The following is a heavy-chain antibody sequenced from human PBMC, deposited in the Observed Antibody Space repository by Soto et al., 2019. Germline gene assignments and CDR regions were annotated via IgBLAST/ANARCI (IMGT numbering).Heavy chain of an antibody. D-gene: IGHD4-4*01. CDR3: AKDSNKYSSSLRGRYFDY. Sequence: PGGSLRLSCAASGFPFSSYVMSWVRQAPGKWLEWVSGISGGGSNTFYADSVEGRFTISRDNSRNTLLLQMNSLGAEDTAVYYCAKDSNKYSSSLRGRYFDYWGQGXGVTVYS. CDR1: GFPFSSYV. J-gene: IGHJ4*02. CDR2: ISGGGSNT. V-gene: IGHV3-23*01.